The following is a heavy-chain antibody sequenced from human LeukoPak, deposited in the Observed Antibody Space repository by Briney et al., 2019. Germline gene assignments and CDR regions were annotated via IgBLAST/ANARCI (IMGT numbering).Heavy chain of an antibody. Sequence: ASVKVPCQASGYTFTNYDIHWVRQATGQGLEGMGWMNPNSGNTGYAQKFQGRVTMTRSTSISTAYMELSSLRSEDTAVYYCAMDYGDQPPGNDYWGQGTPVTVSS. CDR2: MNPNSGNT. D-gene: IGHD4-17*01. CDR3: AMDYGDQPPGNDY. J-gene: IGHJ4*02. V-gene: IGHV1-8*01. CDR1: GYTFTNYD.